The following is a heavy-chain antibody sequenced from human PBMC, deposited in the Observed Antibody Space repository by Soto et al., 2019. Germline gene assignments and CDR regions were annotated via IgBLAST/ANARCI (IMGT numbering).Heavy chain of an antibody. J-gene: IGHJ4*02. V-gene: IGHV4-4*07. D-gene: IGHD2-8*02. Sequence: SETLSLTCTVSGASITGSSYWSWIRQPAGKGLEWIGRFSLSGTTSYNPSLRSRVTMSADVSKNQFSLRLTSVTTADTALYYCARGMTPPGAPAWYYFDSWGQGTLVTVSS. CDR1: GASITGSSY. CDR2: FSLSGTT. CDR3: ARGMTPPGAPAWYYFDS.